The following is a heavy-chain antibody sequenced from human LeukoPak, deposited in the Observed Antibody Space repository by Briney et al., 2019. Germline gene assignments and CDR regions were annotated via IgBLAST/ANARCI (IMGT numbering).Heavy chain of an antibody. V-gene: IGHV4-34*01. D-gene: IGHD3-10*01. CDR2: INHSGST. CDR3: ARGQGSGSYYKSRPFDY. Sequence: SETLSLTCAVYGGSFSGYYWSWIRQPPGKGLEWIGEINHSGSTNYNPSHKSRVTISVDTSKNQFSLKLSSVTAADTAVYYCARGQGSGSYYKSRPFDYWGQGTLVTVSS. CDR1: GGSFSGYY. J-gene: IGHJ4*02.